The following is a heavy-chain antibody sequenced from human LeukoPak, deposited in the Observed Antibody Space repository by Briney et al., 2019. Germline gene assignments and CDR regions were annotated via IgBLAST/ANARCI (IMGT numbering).Heavy chain of an antibody. CDR3: ARGGSQEYSYGSFDY. D-gene: IGHD5-18*01. J-gene: IGHJ4*02. CDR1: GGSISSGDYY. CDR2: IYYSGST. V-gene: IGHV4-30-4*08. Sequence: PSQTLSLTCTVSGGSISSGDYYWSWIRQPPGKGLEWIGYIYYSGSTYYNPSLKSRVTISVDTSKNQFSLKLSSVTAADTAVYYCARGGSQEYSYGSFDYWGQGTVITVSS.